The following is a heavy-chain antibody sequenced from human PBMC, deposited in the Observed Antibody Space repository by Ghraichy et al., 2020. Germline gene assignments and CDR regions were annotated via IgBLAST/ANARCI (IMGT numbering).Heavy chain of an antibody. V-gene: IGHV3-48*02. Sequence: GESLNISCAASGFSFSGYSMNWVRQAPGKGLEWVSYISSTSSTMYYADSVKGRFTISRDNAKNSLYLQMNSLRDEDTAVYYCARSNYYGSGGYYFYYGMDVWGQGTTVTVSS. CDR2: ISSTSSTM. CDR1: GFSFSGYS. D-gene: IGHD3-10*01. J-gene: IGHJ6*02. CDR3: ARSNYYGSGGYYFYYGMDV.